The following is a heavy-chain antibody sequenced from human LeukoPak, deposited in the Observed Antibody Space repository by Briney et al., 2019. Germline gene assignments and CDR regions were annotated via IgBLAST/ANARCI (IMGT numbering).Heavy chain of an antibody. D-gene: IGHD3-10*01. J-gene: IGHJ4*02. V-gene: IGHV4-4*02. CDR2: IYHSGST. CDR1: GGSISSSNW. CDR3: LSRRSSGTRFGY. Sequence: PSGTLSLTCAVSGGSISSSNWWSWVRQPPGKGLEWIGEIYHSGSTNYNPSLKSRATISVDKSKNQFSLKLSSVTAADTAVYYCLSRRSSGTRFGYWGQGTLVTVSS.